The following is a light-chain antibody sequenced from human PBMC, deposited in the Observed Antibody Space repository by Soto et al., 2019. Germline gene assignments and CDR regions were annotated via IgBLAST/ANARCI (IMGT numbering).Light chain of an antibody. CDR1: SSDVGSYNL. V-gene: IGLV2-23*03. CDR3: CSFAGSSTFGVV. J-gene: IGLJ2*01. Sequence: QSVLTQPASVSGSPGQSITISCTGTSSDVGSYNLVSWYQQHPGKAPKLMIYEGSKRPSGVSNRFSGSKSGNTASLTISGLPAEDQADYYCCSFAGSSTFGVVFGGGTKLTVL. CDR2: EGS.